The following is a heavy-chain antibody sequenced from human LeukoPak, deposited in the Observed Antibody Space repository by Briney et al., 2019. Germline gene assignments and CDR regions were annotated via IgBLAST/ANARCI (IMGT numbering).Heavy chain of an antibody. V-gene: IGHV3-23*01. CDR3: AKDPVDYYYDSSGNY. CDR1: GFTFSSYA. J-gene: IGHJ4*02. Sequence: PGGSLRLSCAASGFTFSSYAMSWVRQAPGKGLEWVSAISGSGGSTYYADSVKGRFTISRDNSENTLYLQMNSLRAEDTAVYYCAKDPVDYYYDSSGNYWGQGTLVTVSS. CDR2: ISGSGGST. D-gene: IGHD3-22*01.